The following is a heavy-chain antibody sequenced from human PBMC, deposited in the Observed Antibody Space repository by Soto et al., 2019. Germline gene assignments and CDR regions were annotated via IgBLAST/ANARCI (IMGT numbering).Heavy chain of an antibody. CDR1: GFTFSSYA. V-gene: IGHV3-23*01. J-gene: IGHJ4*02. CDR3: AIFPGQLTPEGIFDY. CDR2: ISGSGGST. D-gene: IGHD6-6*01. Sequence: GGSLRLSCAASGFTFSSYAMSWVRQAPGKGLEWVSAISGSGGSTYYADSVKGRFTISRDNSKNTLYLQMNSLRAEDTAVYYCAIFPGQLTPEGIFDYWGQGTLVTVSS.